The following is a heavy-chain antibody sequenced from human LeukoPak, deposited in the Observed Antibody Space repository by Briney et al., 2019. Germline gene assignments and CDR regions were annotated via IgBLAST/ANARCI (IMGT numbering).Heavy chain of an antibody. V-gene: IGHV3-66*01. D-gene: IGHD1-20*01. CDR3: AKDGNWNYFDY. CDR2: IYSGGTT. CDR1: GFTVSSNS. J-gene: IGHJ4*02. Sequence: GGSLRLSCAASGFTVSSNSMSWVRQAPGKGLEWVSVIYSGGTTYYADSVKGRFTISKDNSKNTLYLQMNSLRAEDTAVYYCAKDGNWNYFDYWGQGTLVTVSS.